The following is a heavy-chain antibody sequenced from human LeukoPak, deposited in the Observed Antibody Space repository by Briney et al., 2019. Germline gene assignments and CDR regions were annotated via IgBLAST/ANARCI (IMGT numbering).Heavy chain of an antibody. CDR1: GFTVTNYY. CDR3: TRDPDG. V-gene: IGHV3-66*01. CDR2: IYSDGDT. Sequence: GGSLRLSCAASGFTVTNYYMSWVRQAPGKGLEWVSVIYSDGDTFHADSVKGRFTLSRDNSKNILYLQMNSLRAEDTAVYYCTRDPDGWGQGTLVTVSS. J-gene: IGHJ4*02.